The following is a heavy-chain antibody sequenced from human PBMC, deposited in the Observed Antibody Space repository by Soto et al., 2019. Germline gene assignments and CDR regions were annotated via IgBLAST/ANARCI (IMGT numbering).Heavy chain of an antibody. CDR3: VRDHIWSFDY. CDR2: ISLSGSDM. J-gene: IGHJ4*02. D-gene: IGHD3-10*01. Sequence: PGGSLRLSCAASGFTFSSYTMNWVRQAPGKGLEWVSYISLSGSDMYYAGSVKGRFTIPRDNAKNSLSLQMNSLRAEDTAVYYCVRDHIWSFDYWGQGTPVTVSS. CDR1: GFTFSSYT. V-gene: IGHV3-48*01.